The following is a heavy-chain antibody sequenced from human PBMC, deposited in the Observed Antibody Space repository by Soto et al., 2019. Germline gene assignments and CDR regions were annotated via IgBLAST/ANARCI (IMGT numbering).Heavy chain of an antibody. Sequence: QMQLVQSGPEVKKPGTSVKVSCKASGFTFTSSAVQWVRQARGQRLEWIGWIVVGSGNTNYAQKFQERVTITRDMSTSTAYMELSSLRSEDTAVYYCAAGDCISTSCYPDYYYGMDVWGQGTTVTVSS. CDR1: GFTFTSSA. J-gene: IGHJ6*02. CDR2: IVVGSGNT. D-gene: IGHD2-2*01. CDR3: AAGDCISTSCYPDYYYGMDV. V-gene: IGHV1-58*01.